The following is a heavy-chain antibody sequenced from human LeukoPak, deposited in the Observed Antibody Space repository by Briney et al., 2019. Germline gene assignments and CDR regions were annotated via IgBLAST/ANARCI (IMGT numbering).Heavy chain of an antibody. Sequence: PGGSLRLSCAASGFTFSSYSMNWVREAPGKGLEWVSSISSTSTYIDYADSVNGRFTISRDNAKNSLSLQMNSLRVEDTAVYYCASTTVTTGYWGQGTLVTVSS. D-gene: IGHD4-11*01. J-gene: IGHJ4*02. V-gene: IGHV3-21*01. CDR2: ISSTSTYI. CDR3: ASTTVTTGY. CDR1: GFTFSSYS.